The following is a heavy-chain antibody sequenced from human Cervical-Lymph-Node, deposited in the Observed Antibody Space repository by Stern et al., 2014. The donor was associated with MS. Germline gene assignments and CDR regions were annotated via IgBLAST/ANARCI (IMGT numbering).Heavy chain of an antibody. V-gene: IGHV4-59*08. J-gene: IGHJ6*02. Sequence: QVQLVESGPGLVKPSETLSLTCSVFGGPTSPYYWSWIRQAPGKGLDWVGTAYSNGNTNYNPSLSRRVTMSLDTSKNQLSLKLKSVSAADTAIYYCARHIVPGYHYYGLDVWGQGTTVTVSS. CDR3: ARHIVPGYHYYGLDV. CDR1: GGPTSPYY. CDR2: AYSNGNT. D-gene: IGHD1-26*01.